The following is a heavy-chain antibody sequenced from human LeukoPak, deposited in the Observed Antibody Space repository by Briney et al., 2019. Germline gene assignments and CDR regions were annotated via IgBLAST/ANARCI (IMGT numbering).Heavy chain of an antibody. J-gene: IGHJ6*02. CDR3: ASRSGYCSGGSCYLYYYYGMDV. Sequence: SGGSLRLSCAASGLTVSSNYMSWVRQAPGKGLEWVSVIYSGGSTYYADSVKGRFTISRDNSKNTLYLQMNSLRAEDTAVYYCASRSGYCSGGSCYLYYYYGMDVWGQGTTVTVSS. D-gene: IGHD2-15*01. CDR1: GLTVSSNY. CDR2: IYSGGST. V-gene: IGHV3-53*01.